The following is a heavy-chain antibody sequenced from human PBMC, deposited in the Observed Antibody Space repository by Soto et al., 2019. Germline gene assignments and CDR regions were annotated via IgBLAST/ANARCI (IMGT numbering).Heavy chain of an antibody. Sequence: GGSLRLSCAASGFTVSSNYMSWVRQAPGKGLEWVSVIYSGGSTYYADSVKGRFTISRDNSKNTLYLQMNSLRAEDTAVYYCARSEYSGYEPYDYWGQGTLVTVSS. CDR3: ARSEYSGYEPYDY. CDR1: GFTVSSNY. J-gene: IGHJ4*02. CDR2: IYSGGST. D-gene: IGHD5-12*01. V-gene: IGHV3-66*01.